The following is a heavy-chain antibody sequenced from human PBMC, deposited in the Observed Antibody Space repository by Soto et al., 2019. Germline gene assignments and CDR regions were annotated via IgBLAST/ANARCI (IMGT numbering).Heavy chain of an antibody. D-gene: IGHD2-2*01. CDR2: AHYSGST. V-gene: IGHV4-59*01. J-gene: IGHJ5*02. Sequence: SETLSLTCTVSSGSISSYYWSWIRQPPGKGLEWIGYAHYSGSTNYNPSLKSRVSISVDTPKNQFSLNLSSVTAADTAVYYCARSEGDIVVVPAAKNWFDPWGQGTLVTVS. CDR3: ARSEGDIVVVPAAKNWFDP. CDR1: SGSISSYY.